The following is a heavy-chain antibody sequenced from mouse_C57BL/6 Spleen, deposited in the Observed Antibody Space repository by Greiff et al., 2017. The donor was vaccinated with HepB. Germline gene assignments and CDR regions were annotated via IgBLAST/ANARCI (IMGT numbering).Heavy chain of an antibody. J-gene: IGHJ4*01. D-gene: IGHD2-3*01. CDR1: GYAFSSSW. CDR3: ARGYYVDYAMDY. CDR2: IYPGDGDT. Sequence: QVQLKESGPELVKPGASVKISCKASGYAFSSSWMNWVKQRPGKGLEWIGRIYPGDGDTNYNGKFKGKATLTADKSSSTAYMQLSSLTSEDSAVYFCARGYYVDYAMDYWGQGTSVTVSS. V-gene: IGHV1-82*01.